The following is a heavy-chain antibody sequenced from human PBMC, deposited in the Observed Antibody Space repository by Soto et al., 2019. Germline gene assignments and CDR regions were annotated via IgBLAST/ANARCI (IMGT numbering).Heavy chain of an antibody. Sequence: PGGSLRLSCAASGFTFSTYAMSWVRQAPGKGLEWVSAISGSVSGGRIDTYYADSVKGRFTISRDNSKNTLYLQMNSLRAEDTAVYYCAKSVVVTAIPFDYWGQGTLVTSPQ. D-gene: IGHD2-21*02. V-gene: IGHV3-23*01. CDR1: GFTFSTYA. CDR3: AKSVVVTAIPFDY. J-gene: IGHJ4*02. CDR2: ISGSVSGGRIDT.